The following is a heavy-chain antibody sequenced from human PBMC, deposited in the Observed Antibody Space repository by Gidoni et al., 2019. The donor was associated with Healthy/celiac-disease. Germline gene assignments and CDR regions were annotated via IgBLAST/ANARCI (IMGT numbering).Heavy chain of an antibody. CDR2: SYSGGST. V-gene: IGHV3-53*01. CDR1: GFTVSSNY. CDR3: ASYYALIDY. D-gene: IGHD3-10*01. J-gene: IGHJ4*02. Sequence: EVQLVDSCGGLIQPGGSLRLSCAASGFTVSSNYMSWVRQAPGKGLEWVSVSYSGGSTYYADSVKGRCTISREKSKNKLYLKMNSLRAEDKAVYYCASYYALIDYWGQGTLVNVSS.